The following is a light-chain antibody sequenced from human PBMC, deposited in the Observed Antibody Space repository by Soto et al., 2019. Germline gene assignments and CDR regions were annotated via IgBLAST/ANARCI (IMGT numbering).Light chain of an antibody. J-gene: IGKJ5*01. Sequence: DFQMTQSPSSLSASVGDRVTITCRASQSIGSYLSWFQQKPGKAPKLVISLATTLQSGVPSRFAGSESGTDFTLTISSLQPEDCGTYYCQKSYINPITCGQGTRLEIK. CDR3: QKSYINPIT. CDR1: QSIGSY. CDR2: LAT. V-gene: IGKV1-39*01.